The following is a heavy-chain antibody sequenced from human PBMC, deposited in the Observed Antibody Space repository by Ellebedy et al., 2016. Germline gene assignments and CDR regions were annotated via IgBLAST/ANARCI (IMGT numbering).Heavy chain of an antibody. D-gene: IGHD1-14*01. J-gene: IGHJ4*02. Sequence: GESLKISCAASGFTVSGDYMSWVRQAPGKGLEWVSTLYSGGTILYADSVKGRFTISRDNFKNTLYLQMNSLTVEDTAVYYCAKGNAIPGPEPLDFWGQGTLVTVSS. V-gene: IGHV3-66*01. CDR2: LYSGGTI. CDR3: AKGNAIPGPEPLDF. CDR1: GFTVSGDY.